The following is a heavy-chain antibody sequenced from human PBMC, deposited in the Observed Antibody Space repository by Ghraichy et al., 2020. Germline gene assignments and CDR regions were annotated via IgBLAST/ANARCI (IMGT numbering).Heavy chain of an antibody. V-gene: IGHV1-69*13. CDR3: AEGTITGDGIIGYYYGMDV. J-gene: IGHJ6*02. CDR2: IIPIFGTA. D-gene: IGHD5-12*01. Sequence: SVKVSCKASGGTFSSYAISWVRQAPGQGLEWMGGIIPIFGTANYAQKFQGRVTITADESTSTAYMELSSLRSEDTAVYYCAEGTITGDGIIGYYYGMDVWGQGTTVTVSS. CDR1: GGTFSSYA.